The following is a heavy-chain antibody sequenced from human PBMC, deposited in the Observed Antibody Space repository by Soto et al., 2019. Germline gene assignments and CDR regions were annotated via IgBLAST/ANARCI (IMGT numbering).Heavy chain of an antibody. Sequence: PGGSLRLSCTASGFPFGDYAMSLFRQSPGKGLEWVGFIRSKAYGGTTEYAASVKGRFTISIDDSKSIAYLQMKSLKIEDTAVYYCTRYRTGATRGLWGQGTLITVSS. D-gene: IGHD1-7*01. J-gene: IGHJ4*02. V-gene: IGHV3-49*03. CDR2: IRSKAYGGTT. CDR3: TRYRTGATRGL. CDR1: GFPFGDYA.